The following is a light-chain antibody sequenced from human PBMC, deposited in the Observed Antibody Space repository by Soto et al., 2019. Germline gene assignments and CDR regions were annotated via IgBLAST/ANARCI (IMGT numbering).Light chain of an antibody. J-gene: IGKJ4*01. CDR1: QSVSSY. CDR3: QQRSNWPPLT. CDR2: EAS. V-gene: IGKV3-11*01. Sequence: EIVLTQSPATLSLSPGERATLSCRASQSVSSYLAWYQQKPGQAPRLLIYEASNRATGFPARFSGSGSGTDFTLTISSLEPEDFAVYYCQQRSNWPPLTFGGGTKVEIK.